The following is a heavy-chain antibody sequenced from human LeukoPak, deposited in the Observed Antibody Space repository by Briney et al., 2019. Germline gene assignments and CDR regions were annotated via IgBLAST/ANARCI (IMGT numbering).Heavy chain of an antibody. D-gene: IGHD6-19*01. Sequence: GGSLRLSCAASGFTFSSYGMHWVRQAPGKGLEWVAVISYDGSNKYYADSVKGRFTISRDNSKNTLYLQMNSLRAEDTAVYYCAKESDQYSSGWYDDFDYWGQGTLVTVSS. CDR3: AKESDQYSSGWYDDFDY. J-gene: IGHJ4*02. CDR1: GFTFSSYG. V-gene: IGHV3-30*18. CDR2: ISYDGSNK.